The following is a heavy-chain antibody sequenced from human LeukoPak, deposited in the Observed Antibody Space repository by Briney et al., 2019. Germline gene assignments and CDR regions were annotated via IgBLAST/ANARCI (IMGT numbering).Heavy chain of an antibody. CDR2: INHSGST. D-gene: IGHD6-13*01. J-gene: IGHJ4*02. CDR1: GGSISSYY. V-gene: IGHV4-34*01. CDR3: ASRIAAAGKRRDY. Sequence: SETLSLTCTVSGGSISSYYWSWIRQPPGKGLEWIGEINHSGSTNYNPSLKSRVTISVDTSKNQFSLKLSSVTAADTAVYYCASRIAAAGKRRDYWGQGTLVTVSS.